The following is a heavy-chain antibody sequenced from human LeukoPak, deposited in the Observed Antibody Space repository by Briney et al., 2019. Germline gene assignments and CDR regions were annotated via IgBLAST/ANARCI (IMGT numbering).Heavy chain of an antibody. J-gene: IGHJ6*02. CDR1: GFTFSSYA. CDR3: ARDRRAVAGIQSYYGMDV. Sequence: PGGSLRLSCPASGFTFSSYAMSWVRPAPGKGREWVANIKQDGSEKYYVDSVKGRFTISRDNAKNSLYLQMNRMRAEDRAVYYCARDRRAVAGIQSYYGMDVWGQGTTVTVSS. D-gene: IGHD6-19*01. V-gene: IGHV3-7*01. CDR2: IKQDGSEK.